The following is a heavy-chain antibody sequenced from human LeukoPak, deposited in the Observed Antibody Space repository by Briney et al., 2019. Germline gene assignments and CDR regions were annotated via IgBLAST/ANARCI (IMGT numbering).Heavy chain of an antibody. CDR2: IYPGDSDT. Sequence: GESLKISCKGSGYSFTSYWIGWVRQMPGKGLEWMGIIYPGDSDTRYSPSFQGQVTISADKSISTAYLQWSSLKASDTAMYYCARHRVGANRVDAFDIWGQGTMVTVSS. D-gene: IGHD1-26*01. V-gene: IGHV5-51*01. CDR1: GYSFTSYW. CDR3: ARHRVGANRVDAFDI. J-gene: IGHJ3*02.